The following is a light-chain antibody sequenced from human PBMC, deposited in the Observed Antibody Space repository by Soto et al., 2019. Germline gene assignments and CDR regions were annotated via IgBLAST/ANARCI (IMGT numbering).Light chain of an antibody. CDR2: KAS. Sequence: DIQMTQYPSTLSASVGDRVTITCRASQSISNWLAWYQQKPGKAPKLLIYKASSLESGVPSRFSGSGSGTEFTLTISSLQPDDFATYYCQQYNSSFGQGTKLEIK. J-gene: IGKJ2*01. CDR1: QSISNW. CDR3: QQYNSS. V-gene: IGKV1-5*03.